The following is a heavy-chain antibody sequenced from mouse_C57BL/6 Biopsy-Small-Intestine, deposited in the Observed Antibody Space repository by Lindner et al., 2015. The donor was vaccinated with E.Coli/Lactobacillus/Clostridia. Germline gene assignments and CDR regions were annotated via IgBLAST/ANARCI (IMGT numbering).Heavy chain of an antibody. CDR1: GYTFTSYG. Sequence: VQLQESGAELARPGASVKLSCKASGYTFTSYGISWVKQRTGQGLEWIGEIYPKSGNTYYNEKFKGKATLTADKSSSTAYMELRSLTSEDSAVYFCAREKISSNFDYWGQGTTLTVSS. V-gene: IGHV1-81*01. CDR3: AREKISSNFDY. D-gene: IGHD1-3*01. J-gene: IGHJ2*01. CDR2: IYPKSGNT.